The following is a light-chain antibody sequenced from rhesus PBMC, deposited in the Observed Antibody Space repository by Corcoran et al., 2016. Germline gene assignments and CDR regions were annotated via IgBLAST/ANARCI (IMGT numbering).Light chain of an antibody. CDR2: TAS. V-gene: IGKV1-16*01. CDR3: QQYKSPPWT. J-gene: IGKJ1*01. CDR1: QRISSW. Sequence: DIQMTQSPSSLSASVGDKVTITCQASQRISSWLAWYQQKPGKAPKPLFYTASSLESGVPSRVSGGGSGTDFTLTISSLQPEDFATYYCQQYKSPPWTFGQGTKVEIK.